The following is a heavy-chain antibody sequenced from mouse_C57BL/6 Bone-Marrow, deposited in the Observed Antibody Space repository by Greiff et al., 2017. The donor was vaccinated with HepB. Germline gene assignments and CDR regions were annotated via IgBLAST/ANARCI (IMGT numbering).Heavy chain of an antibody. V-gene: IGHV5-9-1*02. Sequence: EVMLVESGEGLVKPGGSLKLSCAASGFTFSSYAMSWVRQTPEKRLEWVAYISSGGDYIYYADTVKGRFTISRDNARNTLYLQMSSLKSEDTAMYYCTREGDIYDYDAGFAYWGQGTLVTVSA. D-gene: IGHD2-4*01. CDR3: TREGDIYDYDAGFAY. J-gene: IGHJ3*01. CDR1: GFTFSSYA. CDR2: ISSGGDYI.